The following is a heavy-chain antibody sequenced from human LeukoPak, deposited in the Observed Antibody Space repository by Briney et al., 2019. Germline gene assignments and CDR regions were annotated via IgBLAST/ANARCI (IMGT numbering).Heavy chain of an antibody. CDR1: GFTFSSYG. Sequence: GGSLRLSCAASGFTFSSYGMHWVRQAPGKGLEWVAVISNDGNNKYYADSVKGRFTISRDNSKNTLYVQINNLRAEDTAVYYCARDDYGDYQPFDYWGQGTLVTVSS. J-gene: IGHJ4*02. V-gene: IGHV3-30*03. D-gene: IGHD4-17*01. CDR3: ARDDYGDYQPFDY. CDR2: ISNDGNNK.